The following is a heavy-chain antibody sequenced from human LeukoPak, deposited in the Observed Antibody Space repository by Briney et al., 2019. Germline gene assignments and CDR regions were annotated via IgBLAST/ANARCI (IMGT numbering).Heavy chain of an antibody. D-gene: IGHD3-9*01. CDR2: ISAYNDNT. CDR3: AREALRYFDWLISYYYGMDV. V-gene: IGHV1-18*01. CDR1: GYTFTSYG. Sequence: ASVKVSCKASGYTFTSYGISWVRQAPGQGLEWMGWISAYNDNTNYAQKLQGRVTMTTDTSTSTAYMELRSLRSDDTAVYYCAREALRYFDWLISYYYGMDVWGQGTTVTVSS. J-gene: IGHJ6*02.